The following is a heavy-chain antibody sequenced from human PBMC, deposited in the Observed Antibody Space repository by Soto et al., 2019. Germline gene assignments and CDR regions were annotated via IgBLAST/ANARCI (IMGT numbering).Heavy chain of an antibody. CDR2: IRRKANSYTT. CDR3: AMLGGWSGGSSGMDV. V-gene: IGHV3-72*01. J-gene: IGHJ6*01. D-gene: IGHD6-19*01. CDR1: GLIFSDYH. Sequence: EVPLVESGGGLVQPGGSLRLSCAASGLIFSDYHMDWVRQAPGKGLEWVGRIRRKANSYTTEYAASVKGRFTISRDDAKNSLYLQMNSLKSEDTAVYYCAMLGGWSGGSSGMDVWGQGNTVTVSP.